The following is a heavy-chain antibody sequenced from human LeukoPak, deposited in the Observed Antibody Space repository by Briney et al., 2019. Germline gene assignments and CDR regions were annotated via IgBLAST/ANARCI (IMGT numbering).Heavy chain of an antibody. CDR3: ARGLGRQQLVSPFDY. Sequence: PSETLSLTCTVSGYSISSGYYWGWIRQPPGKGLEWLASIYHSGTIYYNPSLKSRVTISVDTSKNQFSLKLTSVTAADTAVYYWARGLGRQQLVSPFDYWGQGTLVTVSS. V-gene: IGHV4-38-2*02. CDR1: GYSISSGYY. CDR2: IYHSGTI. J-gene: IGHJ4*02. D-gene: IGHD6-13*01.